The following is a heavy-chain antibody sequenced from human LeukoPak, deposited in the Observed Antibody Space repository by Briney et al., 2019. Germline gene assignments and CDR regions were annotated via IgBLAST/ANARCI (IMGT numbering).Heavy chain of an antibody. J-gene: IGHJ4*02. CDR2: ISSNGGST. CDR1: GFTFGSYA. CDR3: ARAPVWGGWYNY. Sequence: PGGSLRLSCAASGFTFGSYAMHWVRQAPGKGLEYVSAISSNGGSTYYANSVKGRFTISRDNSKNTLYLQMGSLRAEDMAVYYCARAPVWGGWYNYWGQGTLVTVSS. V-gene: IGHV3-64*01. D-gene: IGHD6-19*01.